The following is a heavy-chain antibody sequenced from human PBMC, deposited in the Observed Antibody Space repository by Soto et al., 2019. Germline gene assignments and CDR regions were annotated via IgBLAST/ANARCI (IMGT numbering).Heavy chain of an antibody. J-gene: IGHJ4*02. CDR3: AKNYDILTLLG. D-gene: IGHD3-9*01. V-gene: IGHV3-23*01. CDR1: GFTFSSYA. Sequence: GGSLRLSCAASGFTFSSYAMSWVRQAPGKGLEWVSAISGSGGSTYYADSVKGRFTISRDNSKNTLYLQMNSLRAEDTAVYYFAKNYDILTLLGWGQGTLVSVSS. CDR2: ISGSGGST.